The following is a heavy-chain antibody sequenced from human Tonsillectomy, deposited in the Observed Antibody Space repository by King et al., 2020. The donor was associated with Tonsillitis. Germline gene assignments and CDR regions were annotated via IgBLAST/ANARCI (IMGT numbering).Heavy chain of an antibody. CDR1: RHSFTDYW. Sequence: QLVQSGAEVKKPGESLKISCKGSRHSFTDYWIGWVRQMPGKGLEWMGFIYPDDSDTRYSPSFQGQVTISADKSISTAYLQWSSLKASDTAMYYCARTTGRAIGDVTAFDFWGRGTMVTVSS. J-gene: IGHJ3*01. CDR2: IYPDDSDT. CDR3: ARTTGRAIGDVTAFDF. D-gene: IGHD3-16*01. V-gene: IGHV5-51*01.